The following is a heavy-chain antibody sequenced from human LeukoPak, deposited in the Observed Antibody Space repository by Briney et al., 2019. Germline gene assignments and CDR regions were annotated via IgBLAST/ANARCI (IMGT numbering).Heavy chain of an antibody. V-gene: IGHV1-18*01. Sequence: ASVKVSCKASGYTFTSYGISWVRQAPGQGLEWMGWISAYNGNTNYAQKLQGRVTMTTDTSTSTAYMELWSLRSDDTAVYYCAGHFLMVYAIDYWGQGTLVTVSS. CDR3: AGHFLMVYAIDY. CDR2: ISAYNGNT. CDR1: GYTFTSYG. J-gene: IGHJ4*02. D-gene: IGHD2-8*01.